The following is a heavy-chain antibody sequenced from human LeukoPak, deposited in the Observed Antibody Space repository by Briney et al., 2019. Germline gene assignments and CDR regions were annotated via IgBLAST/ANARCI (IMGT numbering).Heavy chain of an antibody. D-gene: IGHD6-13*01. CDR3: ASALNSRSSSC. CDR1: GYRFTDYY. J-gene: IGHJ4*02. V-gene: IGHV1-2*02. Sequence: ASVKVSCKASGYRFTDYYMHWVRQAPGQGLEWMGWFNSESGGTNYAQKLQGRVTMTTDTTISTAYMELTRLRSDDTAVYYCASALNSRSSSCWGQGTRVTVSS. CDR2: FNSESGGT.